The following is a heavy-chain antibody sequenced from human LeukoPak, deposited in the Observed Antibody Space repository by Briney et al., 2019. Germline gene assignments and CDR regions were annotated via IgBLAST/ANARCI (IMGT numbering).Heavy chain of an antibody. V-gene: IGHV3-11*01. J-gene: IGHJ4*02. CDR2: FTTTDSTI. Sequence: GGSLRLSCVASGFSFNFYSVNWVRQAPGKGLERISYFTTTDSTIYYADSVKGRFTISRDSSKNTLYLQMDRLRAEDAAVYYCAKAPVTTCSGAYCYPFDYWGQGTLVTVSS. CDR1: GFSFNFYS. CDR3: AKAPVTTCSGAYCYPFDY. D-gene: IGHD2-21*01.